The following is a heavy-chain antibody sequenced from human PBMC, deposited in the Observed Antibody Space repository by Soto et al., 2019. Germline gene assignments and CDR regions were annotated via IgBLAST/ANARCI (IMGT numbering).Heavy chain of an antibody. CDR1: GYTFTGFH. V-gene: IGHV1-2*02. J-gene: IGHJ4*02. Sequence: ASVKVSCKASGYTFTGFHMHWLRQSAGQGLEWMGWINPKSGDTNYAQKFQGRVTMTRDTSISTAYMELNSLRAEDTAVYYCARDMYQLLYRAPIDYWGQGTLVTVSS. CDR3: ARDMYQLLYRAPIDY. CDR2: INPKSGDT. D-gene: IGHD2-2*02.